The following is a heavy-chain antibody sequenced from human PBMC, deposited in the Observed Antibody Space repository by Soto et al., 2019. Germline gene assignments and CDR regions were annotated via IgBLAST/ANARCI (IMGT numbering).Heavy chain of an antibody. J-gene: IGHJ6*02. CDR2: ILNDGSNR. V-gene: IGHV3-33*01. D-gene: IGHD3-3*01. CDR1: GFTFSNYG. Sequence: QVQLVESGGGVVQPGRSLRLSCAASGFTFSNYGMHWVRQAPGKGLEWVAVILNDGSNRYHADSVKDRFTISRDNSKNKLYMNMNSLRAEAAAVYYCARDDEYWRDCMDVWGQGTTVTVS. CDR3: ARDDEYWRDCMDV.